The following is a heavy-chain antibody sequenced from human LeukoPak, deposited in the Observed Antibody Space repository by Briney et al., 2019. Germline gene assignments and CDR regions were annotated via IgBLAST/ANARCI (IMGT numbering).Heavy chain of an antibody. CDR2: IYTTGKT. V-gene: IGHV4-4*07. J-gene: IGHJ4*02. D-gene: IGHD3-16*01. CDR3: ARHGYTASHYFLDF. Sequence: AETLSLTCTVSSGSINSYYWGWVRQPAGRGLEWIGRIYTTGKTDYNPSLKSRLTMSVDTSKRQFSLNLRSVTAADTAIYYCARHGYTASHYFLDFWSQGTLVTVSS. CDR1: SGSINSYY.